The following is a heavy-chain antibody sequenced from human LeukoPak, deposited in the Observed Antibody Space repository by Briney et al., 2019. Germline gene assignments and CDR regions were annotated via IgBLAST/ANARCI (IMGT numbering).Heavy chain of an antibody. CDR3: TRGSLSGSSRDY. D-gene: IGHD1-26*01. Sequence: ASVRVSCKGSGYTFTGYDINRVRQATGQGLEWMGWMNPDTGDTGYAQKFQGRVTMTRSTSIDTAYMELSGLTSEDTAIYYCTRGSLSGSSRDYWGQGTLVTVSS. CDR2: MNPDTGDT. CDR1: GYTFTGYD. J-gene: IGHJ4*02. V-gene: IGHV1-8*01.